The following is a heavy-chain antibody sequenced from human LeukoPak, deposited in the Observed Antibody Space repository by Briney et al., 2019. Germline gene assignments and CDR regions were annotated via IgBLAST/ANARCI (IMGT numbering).Heavy chain of an antibody. CDR2: INHSGST. J-gene: IGHJ3*02. Sequence: SETLSLTCAVYGGSFSGYYWSWIRQPPGKGLEWIGEINHSGSTNYNPSLKSRVTISVDTSKNQFSLKLSSVTAAGTAVYYCARERLRYSYGLDAFDIWGQGTMVTVSS. V-gene: IGHV4-34*01. D-gene: IGHD5-18*01. CDR3: ARERLRYSYGLDAFDI. CDR1: GGSFSGYY.